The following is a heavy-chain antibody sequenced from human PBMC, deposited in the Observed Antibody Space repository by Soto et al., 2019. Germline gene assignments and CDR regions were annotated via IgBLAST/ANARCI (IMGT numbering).Heavy chain of an antibody. CDR1: GFTFSSYA. CDR2: IRGGGSNT. V-gene: IGHV3-23*01. D-gene: IGHD6-19*01. CDR3: AKDTSRRGGCFDY. J-gene: IGHJ4*02. Sequence: EVPLLESGGGLVQPGGSLRLSCAASGFTFSSYAMNWVRQAPGKGLEWVSAIRGGGSNTYYADSVKGRFTISRDNSKNPLYLQMNSLRAEDTAVYYCAKDTSRRGGCFDYWGQGTLVTVSS.